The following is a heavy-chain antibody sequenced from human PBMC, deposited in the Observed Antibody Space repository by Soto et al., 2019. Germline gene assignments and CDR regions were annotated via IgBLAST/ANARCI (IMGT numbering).Heavy chain of an antibody. V-gene: IGHV1-2*02. Sequence: VASVKVSCKASGYTFTGYYMHWVRQAPGQGLEWMGWINPNSGGTNYAQKFQGRVTMTRDTSISTAYMELSRLRSDDTAVYYCARVRMAVAPGYYYYYGMDVWGQGTTVTVSS. CDR3: ARVRMAVAPGYYYYYGMDV. CDR1: GYTFTGYY. J-gene: IGHJ6*02. CDR2: INPNSGGT. D-gene: IGHD6-19*01.